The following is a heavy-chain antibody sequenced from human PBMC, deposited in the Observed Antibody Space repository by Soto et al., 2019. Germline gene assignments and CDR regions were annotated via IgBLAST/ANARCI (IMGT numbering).Heavy chain of an antibody. J-gene: IGHJ5*02. Sequence: SETLSLTCTVSGGSISSSSYYWGWIRQPPGKGLEWIGRIYYSGSTYYNPSLKSRVTISVDTSKNQFSLKLSSVTAADTAVYYCARHEVVVVVAAKSNWFDPWGQGTLVTVSS. CDR1: GGSISSSSYY. D-gene: IGHD2-15*01. CDR2: IYYSGST. CDR3: ARHEVVVVVAAKSNWFDP. V-gene: IGHV4-39*01.